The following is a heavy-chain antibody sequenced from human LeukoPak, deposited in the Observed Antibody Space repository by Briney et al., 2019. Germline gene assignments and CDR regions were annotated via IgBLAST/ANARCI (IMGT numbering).Heavy chain of an antibody. D-gene: IGHD3-3*01. J-gene: IGHJ5*02. CDR2: ISGYNGNT. CDR1: GYTFTTYG. V-gene: IGHV1-18*01. CDR3: ARTSHESVLRWSDP. Sequence: GASVKVSCEASGYTFTTYGIGWVRQAPGQGLEWMGWISGYNGNTNYAQKFQGRVTMTTDTSTSAAYMELRSLRSDDTAVYYCARTSHESVLRWSDPWGQGTLVSVSS.